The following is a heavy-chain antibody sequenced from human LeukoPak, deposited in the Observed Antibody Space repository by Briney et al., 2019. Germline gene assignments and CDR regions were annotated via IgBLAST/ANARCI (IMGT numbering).Heavy chain of an antibody. Sequence: ASVKVSCKASGYTFTSYGISWVRQAPGQGLEWMGWISAYNGNTNYAQKLQGRVTMTTDTSTSTAYMELRSLRSDDTAVYYCARDKEQWLADAFDIWGRGTMVTVSS. CDR3: ARDKEQWLADAFDI. J-gene: IGHJ3*02. CDR2: ISAYNGNT. CDR1: GYTFTSYG. D-gene: IGHD6-19*01. V-gene: IGHV1-18*01.